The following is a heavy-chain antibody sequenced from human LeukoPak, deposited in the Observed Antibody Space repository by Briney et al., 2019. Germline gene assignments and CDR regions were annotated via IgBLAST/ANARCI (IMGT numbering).Heavy chain of an antibody. J-gene: IGHJ3*02. V-gene: IGHV3-30*02. CDR1: GFTFSAYG. D-gene: IGHD4-17*01. CDR3: AKVRVSSAYGAEDAFDI. CDR2: IRYDGTYK. Sequence: GGSLRLSCTASGFTFSAYGMHWVCQAPGKGLEWVSFIRYDGTYKYYADSVKGRFTISRDNSKNTLYLQMNSLRAEDTAVYYCAKVRVSSAYGAEDAFDIWGQGTMVTVSS.